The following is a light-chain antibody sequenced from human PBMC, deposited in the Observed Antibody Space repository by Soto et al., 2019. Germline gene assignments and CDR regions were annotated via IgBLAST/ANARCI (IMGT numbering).Light chain of an antibody. CDR3: QLLNSYPYT. CDR2: AAS. V-gene: IGKV1-9*01. CDR1: QDISSY. Sequence: DIQLTQSPSFLSASVGDRVTITCRASQDISSYLAWYQQKPGKAPKLLIYAASTLQSGVPSRFSGSGSGTEFTLTISSLPREDFATYYCQLLNSYPYTFGQGTKLEI. J-gene: IGKJ2*01.